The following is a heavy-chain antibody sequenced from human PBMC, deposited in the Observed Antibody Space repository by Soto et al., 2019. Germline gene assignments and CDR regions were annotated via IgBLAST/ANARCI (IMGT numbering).Heavy chain of an antibody. CDR1: GFSFGVSGVG. J-gene: IGHJ4*02. D-gene: IGHD2-21*01. V-gene: IGHV2-5*01. CDR2: VFWNDDK. CDR3: ARAYTYDFDH. Sequence: QITLKESGPTLVKPTQTLTLTCTFSGFSFGVSGVGVGWIRQPPGRALEWLGLVFWNDDKRYSPSLESRLTLTKDPSNNQVVLTVTNLDPGDTGTYYCARAYTYDFDHWGQGTLVTGSS.